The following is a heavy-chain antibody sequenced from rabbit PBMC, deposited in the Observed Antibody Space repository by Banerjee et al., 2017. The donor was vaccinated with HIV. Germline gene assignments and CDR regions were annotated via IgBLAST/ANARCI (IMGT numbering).Heavy chain of an antibody. CDR2: IYAGSSSA. J-gene: IGHJ4*01. V-gene: IGHV1S40*01. D-gene: IGHD1-1*01. Sequence: QSLEESVGDLVKPEGSLTLTCTASGFSFSSSYYMCWVRQAPGKGLEWIGCIYAGSSSAYYASWVNGRFTISKTSSTTVTLQLNSLTAADTATYFCARTRYAWGGYGDLWGQGTLVTVS. CDR1: GFSFSSSYY. CDR3: ARTRYAWGGYGDL.